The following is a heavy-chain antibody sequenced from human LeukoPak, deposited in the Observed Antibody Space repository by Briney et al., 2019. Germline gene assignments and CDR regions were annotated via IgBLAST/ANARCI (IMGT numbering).Heavy chain of an antibody. CDR3: ARSGGYDYGQGATGDDYYYYGMDV. V-gene: IGHV1-2*04. J-gene: IGHJ6*02. CDR2: INPNSGGT. CDR1: GGTFSSYA. Sequence: ASVKVSCKASGGTFSSYAISWVRQAPGQGLEWMGWINPNSGGTNYAQKFQGWVTMTRDTSISTAYMELSRLRSDDTAVYYCARSGGYDYGQGATGDDYYYYGMDVWGQGTTVTVSS. D-gene: IGHD5-12*01.